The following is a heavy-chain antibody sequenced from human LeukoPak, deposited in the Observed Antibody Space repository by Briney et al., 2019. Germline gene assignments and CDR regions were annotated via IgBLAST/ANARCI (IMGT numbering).Heavy chain of an antibody. CDR1: GGSFSGYY. V-gene: IGHV4-34*01. J-gene: IGHJ6*02. CDR3: ARGFVQYCSSTSCLYYYYYYGMDV. D-gene: IGHD2-2*01. Sequence: TSETLSLTCAVYGGSFSGYYWSWIRQPPGKGLEWIGEINHSGSTNYNPSLKSRVTISVDTSKNQFSLKLSSVTAADTAVYYCARGFVQYCSSTSCLYYYYYYGMDVWGQGTTVTVSS. CDR2: INHSGST.